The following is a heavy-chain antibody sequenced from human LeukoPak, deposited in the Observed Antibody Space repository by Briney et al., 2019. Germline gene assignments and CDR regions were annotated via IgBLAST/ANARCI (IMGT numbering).Heavy chain of an antibody. CDR3: ARDHLYPEYCRGGSCQSTFDP. CDR2: IHHSGST. J-gene: IGHJ5*02. Sequence: SETLSLTCTASGYSFSSDYYCGFLRQPPKKGQGGIGSIHHSGSTYNNPSLKSRVTISVDTSKNQFSLKLSSVTAADTAVYYCARDHLYPEYCRGGSCQSTFDPWGQGTLVTVSS. D-gene: IGHD2-15*01. V-gene: IGHV4-38-2*02. CDR1: GYSFSSDYY.